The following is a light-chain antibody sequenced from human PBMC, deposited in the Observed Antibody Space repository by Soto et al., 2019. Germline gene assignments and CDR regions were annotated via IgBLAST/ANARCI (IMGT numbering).Light chain of an antibody. CDR2: QDN. CDR1: KLGSKF. V-gene: IGLV3-1*01. J-gene: IGLJ2*01. CDR3: QAWDRTTLV. Sequence: SYELTQPPSVSVSPGQTASITCSGDKLGSKFACWYRQKPGQSPVLIIYQDNKRPSGIPERFSGSNSGNTATLTIRGTQALDEGDYYCQAWDRTTLVFGGGTKRTFL.